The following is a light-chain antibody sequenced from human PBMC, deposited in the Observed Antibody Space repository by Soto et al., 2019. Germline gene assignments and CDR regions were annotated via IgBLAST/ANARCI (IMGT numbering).Light chain of an antibody. CDR2: DTS. J-gene: IGKJ1*01. Sequence: VLTQSPATLSLSPGERATLYCGASQRVSGGFLAWYQQKPGLAPRLILYDTSFRATGIPDRFSGSGSGTDFTLTISRLEPEDFAVYYCQQYGSSGTFGQGTKVDIK. CDR1: QRVSGGF. V-gene: IGKV3D-20*01. CDR3: QQYGSSGT.